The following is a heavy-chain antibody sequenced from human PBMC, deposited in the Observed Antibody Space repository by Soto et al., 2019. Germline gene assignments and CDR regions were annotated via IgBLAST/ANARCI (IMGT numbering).Heavy chain of an antibody. CDR3: AKDRVIQLLPIWPDP. CDR2: VSSDGNNK. J-gene: IGHJ5*02. V-gene: IGHV3-30*18. CDR1: VFSFSNYG. Sequence: WWSLRLSCLASVFSFSNYGMHWVRQAPGKGLEWVAFVSSDGNNKYYAESVKGRFTISRDNAKNTLYLQVDRLTVDDTAVYYCAKDRVIQLLPIWPDPWGQGTLVTVSS. D-gene: IGHD2-2*01.